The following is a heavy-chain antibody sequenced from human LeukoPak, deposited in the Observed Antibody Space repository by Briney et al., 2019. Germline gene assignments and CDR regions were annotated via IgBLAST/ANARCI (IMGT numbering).Heavy chain of an antibody. CDR1: GFIFSTYG. CDR2: IRNDGSDK. D-gene: IGHD3-10*01. V-gene: IGHV3-30*02. J-gene: IGHJ4*02. Sequence: GGSLRLSCAASGFIFSTYGMHWVRQAPGKGLEWVAFIRNDGSDKYYAVSVKGRFTISRDNSKNTLYLQMNSLRAEDMAVYYCARGSLDGSGTYYFDYWGQGTLVTVSS. CDR3: ARGSLDGSGTYYFDY.